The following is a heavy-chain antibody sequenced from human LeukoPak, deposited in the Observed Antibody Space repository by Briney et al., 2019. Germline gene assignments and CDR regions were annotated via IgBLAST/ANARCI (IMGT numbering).Heavy chain of an antibody. V-gene: IGHV3-7*01. D-gene: IGHD3-10*01. Sequence: FXSXWMCWVRQAPGKGLEWVANIKSDGSEEYYGDSVKGRFTISRDNAKNSLYLQMNSLRVEATAVYYCARGDLWLGHWGQGSLVTVSS. CDR2: IKSDGSEE. CDR3: ARGDLWLGH. J-gene: IGHJ4*02. CDR1: FXSXW.